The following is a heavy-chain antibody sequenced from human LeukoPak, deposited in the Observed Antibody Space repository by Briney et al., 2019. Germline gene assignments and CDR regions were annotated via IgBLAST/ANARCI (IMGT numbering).Heavy chain of an antibody. Sequence: GASVKVSCKASGYTFTNYAIHWVRQAPGQRLEWMGWINAGNDNTKYSQEFQGRVTIIRDTSASTAYMELSSLRSEDMAVYYCARAQGGMINYYFDYWGQGTLVTVSS. CDR1: GYTFTNYA. CDR3: ARAQGGMINYYFDY. CDR2: INAGNDNT. J-gene: IGHJ4*02. V-gene: IGHV1-3*03. D-gene: IGHD3-16*01.